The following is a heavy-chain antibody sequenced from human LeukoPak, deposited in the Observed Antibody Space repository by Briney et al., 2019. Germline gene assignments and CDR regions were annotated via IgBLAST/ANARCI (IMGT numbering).Heavy chain of an antibody. J-gene: IGHJ4*02. D-gene: IGHD3-22*01. CDR2: IYYSGST. CDR1: GGSISSGGYY. Sequence: SETLSLTCTVSGGSISSGGYYWSWIRQHPGKGLEWIGYIYYSGSTYYNPSLKSRVTISVDTSKNQFSLKLCSVTAADTAVYYCARVPAFSGYGLDYWGQGTLVTVSS. CDR3: ARVPAFSGYGLDY. V-gene: IGHV4-31*03.